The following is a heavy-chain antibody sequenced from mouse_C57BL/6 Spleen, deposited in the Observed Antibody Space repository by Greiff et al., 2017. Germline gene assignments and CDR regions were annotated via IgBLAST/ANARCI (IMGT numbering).Heavy chain of an antibody. CDR2: IDPETGGT. Sequence: VQLQQPGAELVRPGASVTLSCKASGYTFTDYEMHWVKQTPVHGLEWIGAIDPETGGTAYNQKFKGKAILTADKSSSTAYMELRSLTYEYSAVYCCRRHYYGSLDCWGQGTTRTVSS. V-gene: IGHV1-15*01. D-gene: IGHD1-1*01. CDR1: GYTFTDYE. CDR3: RRHYYGSLDC. J-gene: IGHJ2*01.